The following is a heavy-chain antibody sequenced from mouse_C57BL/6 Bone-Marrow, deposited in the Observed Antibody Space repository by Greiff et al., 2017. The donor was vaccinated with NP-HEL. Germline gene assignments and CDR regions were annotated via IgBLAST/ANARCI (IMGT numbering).Heavy chain of an antibody. CDR2: IDPSDSET. D-gene: IGHD1-1*01. J-gene: IGHJ4*01. CDR3: ARNYYGSPYYAMDY. Sequence: QVHVKQPGAELVRPGSSVKLSCKASGYTFTSYWMHWVKQRPIQGLEWIGNIDPSDSETHYNQKFKDKATLTVDKSSSTAYMQLSSLTSEDSAVHYCARNYYGSPYYAMDYWGQGTSVTVSS. CDR1: GYTFTSYW. V-gene: IGHV1-52*01.